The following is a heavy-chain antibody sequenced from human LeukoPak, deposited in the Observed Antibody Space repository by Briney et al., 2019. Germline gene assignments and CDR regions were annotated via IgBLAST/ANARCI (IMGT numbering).Heavy chain of an antibody. D-gene: IGHD6-13*01. J-gene: IGHJ4*02. CDR2: IYHSGST. V-gene: IGHV4-38-2*02. CDR3: ARGPPGSTNSRPQGYPHTNNFDY. Sequence: SETLSLTCTVSGYSISSGYYWGWIRQPPGKGLEWIGSIYHSGSTYYNPSLKSRVTISVDTSKNQFSLKLSSVTAADTAVYYCARGPPGSTNSRPQGYPHTNNFDYWGQGTLVTVSS. CDR1: GYSISSGYY.